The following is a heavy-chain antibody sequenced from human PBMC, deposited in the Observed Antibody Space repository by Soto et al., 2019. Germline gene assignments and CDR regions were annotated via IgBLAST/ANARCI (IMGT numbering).Heavy chain of an antibody. CDR3: ARDRIAGSGSCDN. Sequence: EVLLVESGGGLVHPGGSLRLSCVASGFTFNNYWMHWVRQVPGKGLVWVSRIKTDGSSPNYADSVEGRFTISSDNAKNTLYLHMNSLRGEDTAVYYCARDRIAGSGSCDNWGQGTLVTVSS. CDR2: IKTDGSSP. D-gene: IGHD3-10*01. CDR1: GFTFNNYW. J-gene: IGHJ4*02. V-gene: IGHV3-74*01.